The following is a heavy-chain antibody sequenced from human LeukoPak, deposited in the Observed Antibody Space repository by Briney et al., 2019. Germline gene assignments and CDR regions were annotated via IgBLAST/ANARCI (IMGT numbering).Heavy chain of an antibody. V-gene: IGHV1-18*01. D-gene: IGHD4-11*01. CDR3: ARVNGDYSNYPYYYYYYYMDV. CDR2: ISAYNGNT. J-gene: IGHJ6*03. CDR1: GYTFTSYG. Sequence: GASVKVSCKASGYTFTSYGISWVRQAPGQGLEWMGWISAYNGNTNYAQKLQGRVTMTTDTSTSTAYMELRSLRSDDTAVYYCARVNGDYSNYPYYYYYYYMDVWGKGTTVTVSS.